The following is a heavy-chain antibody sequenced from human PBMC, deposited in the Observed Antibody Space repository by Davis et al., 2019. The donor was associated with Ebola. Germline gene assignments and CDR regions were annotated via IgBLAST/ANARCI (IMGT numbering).Heavy chain of an antibody. Sequence: MPSETLSLTCAVYGGSFSGYYWSWIRQPPGKGLEWIGEINHSGSTNYNPSLKSRVTISVDTSKNQFSLKLSSVTAADTAVYYCARDQRGSYYRFWTGMDVWGQGTTVTVSS. D-gene: IGHD1-26*01. CDR2: INHSGST. CDR1: GGSFSGYY. CDR3: ARDQRGSYYRFWTGMDV. J-gene: IGHJ6*02. V-gene: IGHV4-34*01.